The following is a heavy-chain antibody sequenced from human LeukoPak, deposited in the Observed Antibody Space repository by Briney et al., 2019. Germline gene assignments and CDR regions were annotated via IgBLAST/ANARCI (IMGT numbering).Heavy chain of an antibody. D-gene: IGHD3-10*01. CDR1: GGSISSYY. CDR3: ARGGAFGLWYYFDY. Sequence: SETLSLTFPVSGGSISSYYWSWIRPPAGKGLEWIGRIYTSGSTNYNPSLKSRVTMSVDTSKNQFSLKLSSVTAADTAVYYCARGGAFGLWYYFDYWGQGTLVTVSS. J-gene: IGHJ4*02. CDR2: IYTSGST. V-gene: IGHV4-4*07.